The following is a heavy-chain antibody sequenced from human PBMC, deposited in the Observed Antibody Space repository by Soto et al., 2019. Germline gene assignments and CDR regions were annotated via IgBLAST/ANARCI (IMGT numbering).Heavy chain of an antibody. J-gene: IGHJ3*02. CDR3: ASTTASLAVAGTYAFDI. D-gene: IGHD6-19*01. CDR1: GFTFSSYS. Sequence: GSLRLSCAASGFTFSSYSMHLVRQAPGEGLEFVSAISSNGGSQNYANYVKGRFTISRDNSKKTLYLQMGSLRAEDMAVYYCASTTASLAVAGTYAFDIWGQGTMVTVSS. CDR2: ISSNGGSQ. V-gene: IGHV3-64*01.